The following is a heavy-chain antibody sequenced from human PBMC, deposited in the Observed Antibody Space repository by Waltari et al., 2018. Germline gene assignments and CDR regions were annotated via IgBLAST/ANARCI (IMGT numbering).Heavy chain of an antibody. CDR3: AKDPLYDSSGYSDY. J-gene: IGHJ4*02. CDR2: ISGSGGST. Sequence: EVQLLESGGGLVQPGGSLRLSCAASGFTFSSYAMSWVRKAPGKGLEWVSAISGSGGSTYYADSVKGRFTISRDNSKNTLYLQMNSLRAEDTAVYYCAKDPLYDSSGYSDYWGQGTLVTVSS. CDR1: GFTFSSYA. V-gene: IGHV3-23*01. D-gene: IGHD3-22*01.